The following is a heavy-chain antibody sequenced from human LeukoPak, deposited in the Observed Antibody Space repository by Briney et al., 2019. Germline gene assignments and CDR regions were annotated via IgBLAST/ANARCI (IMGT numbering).Heavy chain of an antibody. CDR3: AREYGFGSGSYYP. J-gene: IGHJ5*02. D-gene: IGHD3-10*01. CDR1: GFTFSSYW. Sequence: SGGSLRLSCAASGFTFSSYWMHWVRQAPGKGLVWVSRIKSDGSSTNYADSVKGRFTISRDNAKNTLYLQMNSLRAEDTAVYYCAREYGFGSGSYYPWGQGTLVTVSS. V-gene: IGHV3-74*01. CDR2: IKSDGSST.